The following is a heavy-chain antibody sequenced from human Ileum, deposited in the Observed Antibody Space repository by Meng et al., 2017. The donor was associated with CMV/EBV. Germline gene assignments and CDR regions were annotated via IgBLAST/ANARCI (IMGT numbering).Heavy chain of an antibody. J-gene: IGHJ4*02. D-gene: IGHD2-21*02. CDR2: ILAYGGTT. V-gene: IGHV3-23*01. CDR3: AKRVHKMSDGTAAGH. CDR1: GFTFTDFA. Sequence: GESLKISCAASGFTFTDFAMDWVRQAPGKGLEWVAAILAYGGTTYYADSVKGRFTISRDNSKNTVYLQMTSLRVEDTAVYYCAKRVHKMSDGTAAGHWGQGTRVTVSS.